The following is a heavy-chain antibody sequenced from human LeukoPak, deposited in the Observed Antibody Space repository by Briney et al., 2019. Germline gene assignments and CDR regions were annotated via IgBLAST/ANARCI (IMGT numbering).Heavy chain of an antibody. V-gene: IGHV1-69*04. J-gene: IGHJ4*02. Sequence: SVKVSCKASGGTSTSHAISWVRQAPGQGLEWMGRIIPNLGTTNRAQNFQDRVTLTADKSANTAYMELASLTSDDTAVYYCATTNDGGGYQWGDFFDFWGQGTLVTVSS. D-gene: IGHD3-22*01. CDR1: GGTSTSHA. CDR2: IIPNLGTT. CDR3: ATTNDGGGYQWGDFFDF.